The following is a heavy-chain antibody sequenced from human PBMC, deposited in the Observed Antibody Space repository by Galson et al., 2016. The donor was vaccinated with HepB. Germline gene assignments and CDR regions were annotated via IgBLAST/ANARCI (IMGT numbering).Heavy chain of an antibody. V-gene: IGHV1-18*04. J-gene: IGHJ5*02. CDR1: GYTFTSNG. Sequence: SVKVSCKASGYTFTSNGISWVRQAPGQGLEWMGYISPYNGDTRYSQKFQDRVSLTTDKSTSTVYMELRSLTSDDTAVLYCARDDYGDYLGPGSKYFFDHWGRGTLVMVS. D-gene: IGHD4-17*01. CDR2: ISPYNGDT. CDR3: ARDDYGDYLGPGSKYFFDH.